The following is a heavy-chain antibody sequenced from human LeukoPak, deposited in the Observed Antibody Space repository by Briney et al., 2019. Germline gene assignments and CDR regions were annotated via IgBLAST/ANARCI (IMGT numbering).Heavy chain of an antibody. CDR1: GGSISSGGYS. CDR2: IYHSGST. V-gene: IGHV4-30-2*01. J-gene: IGHJ3*02. D-gene: IGHD3-10*01. Sequence: PSETLSLTCAVSGGSISSGGYSWSWIRQPPGKGLEWIGYIYHSGSTYYNPSLKSRVTISVDRSKNQFSLKLSSVTAADTAVYYCARSDIGGYYYEAFDIWGQGTMVTVSS. CDR3: ARSDIGGYYYEAFDI.